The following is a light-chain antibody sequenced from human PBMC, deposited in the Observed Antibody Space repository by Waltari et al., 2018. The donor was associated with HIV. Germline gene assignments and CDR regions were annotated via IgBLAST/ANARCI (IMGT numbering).Light chain of an antibody. V-gene: IGLV1-40*01. Sequence: QSVLTQPPSVSGAPGQRVTISCTGSSSNIGAGYDVHWYQQPPGTAPKLLIYGNSKRPSGVPDRFSGSKSGNSASRAITGVQAGDEADYYCQSYDSSLSGSWVFGGGTKLTVL. CDR3: QSYDSSLSGSWV. CDR2: GNS. CDR1: SSNIGAGYD. J-gene: IGLJ3*02.